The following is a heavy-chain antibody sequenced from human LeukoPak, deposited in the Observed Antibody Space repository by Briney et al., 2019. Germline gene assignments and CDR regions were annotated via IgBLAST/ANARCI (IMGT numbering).Heavy chain of an antibody. CDR2: INPNSGGT. CDR1: GYTFTGYY. J-gene: IGHJ4*02. CDR3: ARLSSPYCSSTGCYRGTKDFDY. Sequence: ASVKVSCKASGYTFTGYYMHWVRQAPGQGLEWMGWINPNSGGTNYAQKFQGRVTMTRDTSISTAYMELSRLRSDDTAVYYCARLSSPYCSSTGCYRGTKDFDYWGQGTLVTVSS. V-gene: IGHV1-2*02. D-gene: IGHD2-2*02.